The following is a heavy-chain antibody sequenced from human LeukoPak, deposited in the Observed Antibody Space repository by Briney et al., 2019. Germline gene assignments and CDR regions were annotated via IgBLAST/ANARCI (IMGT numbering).Heavy chain of an antibody. J-gene: IGHJ4*02. CDR2: MNPNSGNT. V-gene: IGHV1-8*01. Sequence: ASVKVSCKASGYTFSSYDINWVRQATGQGLEWMGWMNPNSGNTGYAQKFQGRVTMTRNTSISTAYMELSSLRSEDTAVYYCARGGHGGENDYGDFVYWGQGTLVTVSS. CDR1: GYTFSSYD. D-gene: IGHD4-17*01. CDR3: ARGGHGGENDYGDFVY.